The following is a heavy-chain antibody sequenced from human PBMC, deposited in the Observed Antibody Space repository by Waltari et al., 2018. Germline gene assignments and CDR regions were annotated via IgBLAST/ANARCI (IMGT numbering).Heavy chain of an antibody. CDR2: SSPRFGTA. D-gene: IGHD6-13*01. Sequence: QVQLVQSGAAVKQPGSSVKVACKAAGGTFSSYAIRRVRQAPGQGLGWRGWSSPRFGTANDSQKFQGRVTITADESTSTAYMELSSLRSEDTAVYYCARFRVRAAAGGRKEGYYFDYWGQGTLVTVSS. CDR3: ARFRVRAAAGGRKEGYYFDY. J-gene: IGHJ4*02. CDR1: GGTFSSYA. V-gene: IGHV1-69*01.